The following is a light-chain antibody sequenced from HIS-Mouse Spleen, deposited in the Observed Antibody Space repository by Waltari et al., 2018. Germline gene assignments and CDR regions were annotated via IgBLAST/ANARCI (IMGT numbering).Light chain of an antibody. CDR1: QSVLYSSNNKNY. CDR3: QPYSSTPLT. CDR2: WAS. J-gene: IGKJ4*01. Sequence: DIVMTQSPDSLAVSLGERATINCKSSQSVLYSSNNKNYLAWYQQKPGQPPKLLIYWASTRESGVPDRFSGSGSGTDFTLTISSLQAVAVAVYYCQPYSSTPLTFGGGTKVEIK. V-gene: IGKV4-1*01.